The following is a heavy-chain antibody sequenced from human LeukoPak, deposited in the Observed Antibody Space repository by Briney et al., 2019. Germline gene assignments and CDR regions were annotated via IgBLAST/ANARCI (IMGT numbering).Heavy chain of an antibody. V-gene: IGHV3-23*01. J-gene: IGHJ4*02. CDR1: GFTFSSYT. CDR2: ISASGGTT. CDR3: ASVQEKYSSGWVSGYDY. D-gene: IGHD6-19*01. Sequence: SRGSLRLSCAAPGFTFSSYTMTWVRQAPGKRLEWVSVISASGGTTYYGDSVKGRFTISRDNSKNTLYLQMNRLRAEDTAVYYCASVQEKYSSGWVSGYDYWGQGTLVTVSS.